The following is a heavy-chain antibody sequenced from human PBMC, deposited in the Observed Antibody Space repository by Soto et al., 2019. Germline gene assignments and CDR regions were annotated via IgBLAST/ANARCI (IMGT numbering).Heavy chain of an antibody. V-gene: IGHV2-5*01. Sequence: SGPTLVEPTQTLTLTCTFSGFSLSTNGMGVGWIRQPPGKALEWLSLIYWHNDKRYSPSLKNRLTVTKDDSKNQVVLTMTDLDTVDTATYYCVTRRRDSDPNWDSWGPGMLAPVSS. CDR1: GFSLSTNGMG. D-gene: IGHD1-7*01. CDR2: IYWHNDK. J-gene: IGHJ1*01. CDR3: VTRRRDSDPNWDS.